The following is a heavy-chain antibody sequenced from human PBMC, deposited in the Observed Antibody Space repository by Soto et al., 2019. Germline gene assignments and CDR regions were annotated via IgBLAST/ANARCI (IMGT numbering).Heavy chain of an antibody. CDR1: GASLDRSNYY. D-gene: IGHD3-22*01. J-gene: IGHJ4*02. CDR3: ARHFVAVVIKGWGY. CDR2: TYYNGNA. V-gene: IGHV4-39*01. Sequence: SETLSLTCNVSGASLDRSNYYWDWIRQSPGKGLEWIGTTYYNGNAYYNPSLRSQVTMSVDTSKNQFSLKLMSVTAADTAVYYCARHFVAVVIKGWGYWGQGTLVTVS.